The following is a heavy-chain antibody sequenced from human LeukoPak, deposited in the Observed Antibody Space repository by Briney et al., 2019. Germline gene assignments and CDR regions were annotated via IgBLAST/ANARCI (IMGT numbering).Heavy chain of an antibody. J-gene: IGHJ5*02. V-gene: IGHV4-34*01. Sequence: SETLSLTCAVYGGSFSGYYWSWIRQPPGKGLEWIGEINHSGSTKYNPTLKSRVTISVDTSKNQFSLKLSSVTAADTAAYYCARGGLELGYCSSTSCSRFDPWGQGTLVIVSS. CDR3: ARGGLELGYCSSTSCSRFDP. D-gene: IGHD2-2*01. CDR2: INHSGST. CDR1: GGSFSGYY.